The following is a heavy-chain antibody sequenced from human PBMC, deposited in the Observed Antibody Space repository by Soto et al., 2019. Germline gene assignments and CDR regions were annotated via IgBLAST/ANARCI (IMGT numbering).Heavy chain of an antibody. V-gene: IGHV6-1*01. D-gene: IGHD2-15*01. Sequence: LSLTRANSGEXVPSNVVAWILIRQSPARGLEWLGRTYYRSKWYNDYAVYVKRRITVNTATSKNQFSLKLSSVTPEDTAVYYCARGKYSGFDVRGQGKMGPVS. CDR1: GEXVPSNVVA. J-gene: IGHJ3*01. CDR2: TYYRSKWYN. CDR3: ARGKYSGFDV.